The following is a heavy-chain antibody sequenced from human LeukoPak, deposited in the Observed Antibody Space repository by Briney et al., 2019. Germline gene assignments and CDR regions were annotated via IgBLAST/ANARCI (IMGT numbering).Heavy chain of an antibody. J-gene: IGHJ6*03. CDR3: ARADEGRSGSGSNYYYYYMDV. CDR2: ISAYNSNT. V-gene: IGHV1-18*01. Sequence: ASVKVSCKASGYTFTSYGISWVRQAPGQGLEWMGRISAYNSNTNYAQKLQGRVTMTTDTSTSTAYMELRSLRSDDTAVYYCARADEGRSGSGSNYYYYYMDVWGKGTTVTVSS. D-gene: IGHD3-10*01. CDR1: GYTFTSYG.